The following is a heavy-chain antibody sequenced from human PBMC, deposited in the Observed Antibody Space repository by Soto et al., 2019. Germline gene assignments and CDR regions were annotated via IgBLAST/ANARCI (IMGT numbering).Heavy chain of an antibody. CDR1: GGSISGYY. CDR3: ARGGSYYLPLQH. J-gene: IGHJ1*01. CDR2: INDSGST. D-gene: IGHD3-10*01. Sequence: PSETLSLTCTVSGGSISGYYWSWIRKPPGKGLEWIGYINDSGSTNFNPSLKSRVTISVDTSKNQFSLNLNSVTAAYTAVYYCARGGSYYLPLQHWGQGTLVTVSS. V-gene: IGHV4-59*01.